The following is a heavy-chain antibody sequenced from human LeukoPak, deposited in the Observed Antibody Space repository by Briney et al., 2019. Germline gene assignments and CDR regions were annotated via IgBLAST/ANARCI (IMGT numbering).Heavy chain of an antibody. D-gene: IGHD6-19*01. Sequence: ASVKVSCKASGYTFTIYAMHWVCQAHGQRLEWMGWLNTVNGNTKYSQKFQGRVTITRDTSATTAYMELSSLRSEDTAVYYCATGSSSDWPFDYWGQGTLVTVSS. CDR2: LNTVNGNT. J-gene: IGHJ4*02. CDR1: GYTFTIYA. CDR3: ATGSSSDWPFDY. V-gene: IGHV1-3*04.